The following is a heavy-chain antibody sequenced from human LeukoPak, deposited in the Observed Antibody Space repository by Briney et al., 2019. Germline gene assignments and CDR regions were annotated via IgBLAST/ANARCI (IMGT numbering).Heavy chain of an antibody. CDR1: GFTFSTSS. J-gene: IGHJ4*02. CDR3: AGLTGDAIDY. V-gene: IGHV3-21*01. CDR2: ISSAGTYT. D-gene: IGHD7-27*01. Sequence: GGSLRLSCAASGFTFSTSSMHWVRQAPGKGLEWVSSISSAGTYTHYADSVKGRFTISRDNAKNTLYLQMNSLRAEDTAVYYCAGLTGDAIDYWGQGNLVTVSS.